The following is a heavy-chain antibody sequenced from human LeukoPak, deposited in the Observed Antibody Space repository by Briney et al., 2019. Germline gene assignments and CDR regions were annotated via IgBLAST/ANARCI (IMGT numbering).Heavy chain of an antibody. CDR3: ARDSGRLELRYYFDY. J-gene: IGHJ4*02. V-gene: IGHV1-46*01. CDR1: GYTFTSYY. CDR2: INPSGGST. D-gene: IGHD1-7*01. Sequence: APVKVSCKASGYTFTSYYMHWVRQAPGQGLEWMGIINPSGGSTSYAQKFQGRVTMTRDMSTSTVYMELSSLRSEDTAVYYCARDSGRLELRYYFDYWGQGTLVTVSS.